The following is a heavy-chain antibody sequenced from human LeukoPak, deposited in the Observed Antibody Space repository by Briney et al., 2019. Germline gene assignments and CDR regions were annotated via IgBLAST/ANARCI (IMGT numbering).Heavy chain of an antibody. J-gene: IGHJ4*02. CDR2: INHSGST. Sequence: SETLSLTCAVYGGSFSGYYWSWIRKPPGKGLEWMGEINHSGSTNYNPSLKSRVTISVDTSKNQFSLKLSSVTAADTAVYYCARGRSHNYYYDSSGRFDYWGQGTLVTVSS. CDR1: GGSFSGYY. CDR3: ARGRSHNYYYDSSGRFDY. D-gene: IGHD3-22*01. V-gene: IGHV4-34*01.